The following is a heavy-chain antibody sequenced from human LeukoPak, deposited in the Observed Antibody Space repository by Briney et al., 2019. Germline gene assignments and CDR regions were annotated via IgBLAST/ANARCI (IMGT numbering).Heavy chain of an antibody. V-gene: IGHV5-51*01. D-gene: IGHD3-10*01. CDR3: ARQGEGDAMVRGVSQRFKGGWSDP. J-gene: IGHJ5*02. CDR2: IFPGDSET. CDR1: GSSFTNYW. Sequence: GESLQISCQGSGSSFTNYWIGWVRQMPGQGLEWMGIIFPGDSETRYSPSIQGQVTMSVDKSTSTAYLHWSSLKASGTATYYCARQGEGDAMVRGVSQRFKGGWSDPWGQGTLVTVTS.